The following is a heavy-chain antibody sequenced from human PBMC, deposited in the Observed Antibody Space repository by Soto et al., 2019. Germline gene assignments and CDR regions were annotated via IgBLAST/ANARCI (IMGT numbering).Heavy chain of an antibody. D-gene: IGHD3-10*01. CDR1: GGSFSGYY. CDR2: INHSGST. CDR3: ARGFGDHYGMDV. V-gene: IGHV4-34*01. J-gene: IGHJ6*02. Sequence: PSETLSLTCVVSGGSFSGYYWSWIRQPPGKGLEWIGEINHSGSTNYNPSLKSRVTISVDTSKNQFSLKLSSVTAADTAVYYCARGFGDHYGMDVWGQGTTVT.